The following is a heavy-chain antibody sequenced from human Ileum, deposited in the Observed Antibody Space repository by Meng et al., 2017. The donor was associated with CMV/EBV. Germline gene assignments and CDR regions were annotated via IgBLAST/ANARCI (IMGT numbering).Heavy chain of an antibody. D-gene: IGHD3-3*01. J-gene: IGHJ4*02. CDR1: GFTFSSYW. V-gene: IGHV3-74*01. CDR3: ARVPLTVLRFLEWAKFDY. Sequence: GESLKISCAASGFTFSSYWMHWVRQAPGKGLVWVSRINSDGSSTSYADSVKGRFTISRDNAKNTLYLQMNSLRAEDTAVYYCARVPLTVLRFLEWAKFDYWGQGTLVTVSS. CDR2: INSDGSST.